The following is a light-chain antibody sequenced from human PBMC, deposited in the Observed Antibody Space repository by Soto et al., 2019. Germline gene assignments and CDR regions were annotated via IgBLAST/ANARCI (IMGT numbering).Light chain of an antibody. Sequence: QSVLTQPASKSGSPGQSITISCTGTSSDVGAYNLVSWYQVHPGKAPKLMIFEVTKRPSGISNRFSGSKSGNTASLTISGLHTEDEADYFCCSYAGRPYVFGTGTKVTVL. J-gene: IGLJ1*01. CDR3: CSYAGRPYV. CDR1: SSDVGAYNL. CDR2: EVT. V-gene: IGLV2-23*02.